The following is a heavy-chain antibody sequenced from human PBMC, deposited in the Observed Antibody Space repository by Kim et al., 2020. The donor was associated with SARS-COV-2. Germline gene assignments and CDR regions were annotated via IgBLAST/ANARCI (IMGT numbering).Heavy chain of an antibody. CDR2: ISGSGGST. V-gene: IGHV3-23*01. CDR3: AKVIPHQGGIVVVITSHYFDY. J-gene: IGHJ4*02. D-gene: IGHD3-22*01. CDR1: GFTFSSYA. Sequence: GGSLRLSCAASGFTFSSYAMSWVRQAPGKGLEWVSAISGSGGSTYYADSVKGRFTISRDNSKNTLYLQMNSLRAEDTAVYYCAKVIPHQGGIVVVITSHYFDYWGQGTLVTVSS.